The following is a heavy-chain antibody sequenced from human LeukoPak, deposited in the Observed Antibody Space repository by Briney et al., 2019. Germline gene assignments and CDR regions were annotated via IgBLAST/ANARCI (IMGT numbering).Heavy chain of an antibody. D-gene: IGHD3-10*01. J-gene: IGHJ4*02. CDR3: ANFISGGHWSY. Sequence: GGSLRLSCAASGFTFRSFPMHWVRQAPGKGLEWVAVIGYDGSNRYYADSVKGRFILSRANSQNTLHLQMNSLRVEDTAVYYCANFISGGHWSYWGQGTLVTVSS. V-gene: IGHV3-30-3*01. CDR1: GFTFRSFP. CDR2: IGYDGSNR.